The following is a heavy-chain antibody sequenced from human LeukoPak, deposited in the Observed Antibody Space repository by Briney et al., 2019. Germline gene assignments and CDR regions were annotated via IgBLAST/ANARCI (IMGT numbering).Heavy chain of an antibody. D-gene: IGHD2-8*01. CDR3: GREDRIVLGNDAFDV. J-gene: IGHJ3*01. V-gene: IGHV3-74*01. Sequence: GGSLRLSCAASGFTFSSYAMSWVRQAPGKGLVWISRISGDGRTISYADSVKGRFTISRDNAKNTLSLQMNNLRGEDTAVYYCGREDRIVLGNDAFDVWGQGTMVTVSS. CDR2: ISGDGRTI. CDR1: GFTFSSYA.